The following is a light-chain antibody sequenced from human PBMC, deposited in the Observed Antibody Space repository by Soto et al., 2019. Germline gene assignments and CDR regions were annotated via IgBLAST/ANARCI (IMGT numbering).Light chain of an antibody. CDR3: QKYNSALWT. Sequence: DIQMTQSPSSLSASVGDRVIITCRASQGISNYLAWYQQKPGKVPKLLIYGASTLQSGVPSRFSGSVSGTDFTLTISSLQPEDVATYYCQKYNSALWTFGQGTKVEIK. V-gene: IGKV1-27*01. CDR2: GAS. J-gene: IGKJ1*01. CDR1: QGISNY.